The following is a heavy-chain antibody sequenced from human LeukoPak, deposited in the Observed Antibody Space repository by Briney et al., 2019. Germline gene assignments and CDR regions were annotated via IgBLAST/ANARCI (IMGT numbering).Heavy chain of an antibody. CDR3: ASASYSGDYYYYYMDV. J-gene: IGHJ6*03. CDR1: GYTFTSYD. CDR2: MNPNSGNT. Sequence: ASVKVSCKASGYTFTSYDINWVRQATGLGLEWMGWMNPNSGNTGYAQKFQGRVTITRNTSISTAYMELSSLRSEDTAVYYCASASYSGDYYYYYMDVWGKGTTVTVSS. D-gene: IGHD2-21*01. V-gene: IGHV1-8*03.